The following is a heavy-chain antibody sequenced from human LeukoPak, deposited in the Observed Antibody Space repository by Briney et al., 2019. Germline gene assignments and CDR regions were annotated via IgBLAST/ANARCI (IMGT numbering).Heavy chain of an antibody. D-gene: IGHD3-10*01. J-gene: IGHJ6*02. CDR3: AKSTGYYGSASSYYGMDV. Sequence: GGSLRLSCAASGFTFSSYGMHWVRQAPGKGLEWVAVISYDGSNKYYADSVKGRFTISRDNSKNTLYLQMNSLRAEDTAVYYCAKSTGYYGSASSYYGMDVWGQGTTVTVSS. V-gene: IGHV3-30*18. CDR1: GFTFSSYG. CDR2: ISYDGSNK.